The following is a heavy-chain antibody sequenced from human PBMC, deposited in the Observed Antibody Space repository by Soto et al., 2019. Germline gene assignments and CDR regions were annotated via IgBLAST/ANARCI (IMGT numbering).Heavy chain of an antibody. CDR2: IDPSDSYT. V-gene: IGHV5-10-1*01. D-gene: IGHD2-2*01. CDR1: GYSFTSYW. CDR3: ASSPRGYCSSTSCRELGNYYGMDV. J-gene: IGHJ6*02. Sequence: GESLKISWRGSGYSFTSYWISWGRQMPGKGLERMVRIDPSDSYTNYSPPFQGNVTISADKSISTAYLQWSRLKASDTAMYYCASSPRGYCSSTSCRELGNYYGMDVWGQGTTVTVSS.